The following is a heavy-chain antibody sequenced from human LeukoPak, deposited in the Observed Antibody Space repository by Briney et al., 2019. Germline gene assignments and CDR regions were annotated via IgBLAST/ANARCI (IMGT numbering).Heavy chain of an antibody. CDR1: GGSISSYY. V-gene: IGHV4-4*07. Sequence: SETLSLTCTVSGGSISSYYWSWIRQPAGKGLEWIGRIYTSGSTNYNPSLKSRVTMSVDTSKNQFSLKLSSVTAADTAVYYCARGPRNDYGDYSRQTDYYYGMDVWGQGTTVTVSS. CDR2: IYTSGST. D-gene: IGHD4-17*01. J-gene: IGHJ6*02. CDR3: ARGPRNDYGDYSRQTDYYYGMDV.